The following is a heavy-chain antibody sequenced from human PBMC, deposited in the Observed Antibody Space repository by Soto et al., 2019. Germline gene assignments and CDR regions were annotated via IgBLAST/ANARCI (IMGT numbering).Heavy chain of an antibody. CDR3: AKAYSNSWPNDWFDP. V-gene: IGHV3-23*01. CDR2: ITGSGAGS. J-gene: IGHJ5*02. CDR1: GFTFSSYA. D-gene: IGHD6-13*01. Sequence: EVQLLESGGGWLQPGGSLGLSCAASGFTFSSYAMNWVRQAPGKGLEWVSGITGSGAGSYYSDSVKGRFTISRDNSKNTLYLQMNSLRAEDTAVYYCAKAYSNSWPNDWFDPWGQGTLVTVSS.